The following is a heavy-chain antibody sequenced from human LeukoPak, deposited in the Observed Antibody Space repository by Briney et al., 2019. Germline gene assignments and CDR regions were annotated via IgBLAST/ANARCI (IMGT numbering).Heavy chain of an antibody. J-gene: IGHJ4*02. Sequence: GGSLRLSCAASGFTFSSYGIHWVRQAPGKGLEWVAFIRYDGSNKYYADSVKGRFTISRDNSKNTLYLQMNSLRAEDTAVYYCAKDLPMYYDFWSGLFDYWGQGTLVTVSS. D-gene: IGHD3-3*01. CDR3: AKDLPMYYDFWSGLFDY. V-gene: IGHV3-30*02. CDR2: IRYDGSNK. CDR1: GFTFSSYG.